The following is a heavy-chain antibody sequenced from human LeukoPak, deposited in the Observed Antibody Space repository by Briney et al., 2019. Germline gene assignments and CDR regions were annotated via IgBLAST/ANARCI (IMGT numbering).Heavy chain of an antibody. D-gene: IGHD6-13*01. CDR1: GGSISSSSYY. J-gene: IGHJ4*02. Sequence: PSETLSLTCTVSGGSISSSSYYWGWIRQPPGKGLEWIGSIYYSGSTYYNPSLKSRVTISIDTSKNQFSLKLSSVTAADTAVYYCARDGAGRAAAGTSDWGQGTLVTVSS. CDR3: ARDGAGRAAAGTSD. V-gene: IGHV4-39*07. CDR2: IYYSGST.